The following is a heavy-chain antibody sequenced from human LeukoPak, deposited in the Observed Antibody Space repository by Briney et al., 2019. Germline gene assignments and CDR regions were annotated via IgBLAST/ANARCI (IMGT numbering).Heavy chain of an antibody. D-gene: IGHD6-19*01. Sequence: SETLSLTSTVSGGSISSSSYYWGWIRQPPGKGLEWIGSIYYSGSTYYNPSLKSRVTISVDTSKNQFSLKLSSVTAADTAVYYCARALRWLVNNCFDSWGQGTLVTVSS. V-gene: IGHV4-39*01. J-gene: IGHJ5*01. CDR1: GGSISSSSYY. CDR3: ARALRWLVNNCFDS. CDR2: IYYSGST.